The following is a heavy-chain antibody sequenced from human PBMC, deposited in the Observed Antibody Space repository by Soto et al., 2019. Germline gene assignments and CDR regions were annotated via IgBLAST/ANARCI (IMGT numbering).Heavy chain of an antibody. CDR1: GYTFTSYY. D-gene: IGHD3-3*01. CDR2: INPSGGST. V-gene: IGHV1-46*01. Sequence: ASVKVSCKASGYTFTSYYMHWVRQAPGQGLEWMGIINPSGGSTSYAQKFQGRVTMTRDTSTSTVYMELSSLRSEDTAVYYCASWGTGFWSDYYSWGSGMDVWGQGTTVTVSS. CDR3: ASWGTGFWSDYYSWGSGMDV. J-gene: IGHJ6*02.